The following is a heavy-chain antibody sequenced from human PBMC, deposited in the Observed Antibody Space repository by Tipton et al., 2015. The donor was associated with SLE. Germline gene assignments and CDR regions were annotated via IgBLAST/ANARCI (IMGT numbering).Heavy chain of an antibody. V-gene: IGHV4-59*08. CDR2: IYYSGST. J-gene: IGHJ4*02. CDR1: GDSISSYY. CDR3: ARYCSSTSCFSEYYFDY. Sequence: TLSLTCTVSGDSISSYYWNWIRQPPGKGLEWIGYIYYSGSTKYNPSLKSRVTISVDTSKNQLSLKLNSVTAADTALYYCARYCSSTSCFSEYYFDYWGQGILVTVSS. D-gene: IGHD2-2*01.